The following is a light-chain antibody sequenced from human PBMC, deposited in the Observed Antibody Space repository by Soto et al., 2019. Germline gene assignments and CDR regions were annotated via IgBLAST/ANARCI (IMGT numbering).Light chain of an antibody. V-gene: IGLV2-14*01. CDR2: EVN. CDR3: FSFTTNSTHV. J-gene: IGLJ1*01. CDR1: SSDIGAYDY. Sequence: QSALTQPSSLSGSPGQSINISCTGTSSDIGAYDYVSWFQQHPGKAPKLMISEVNNRPSGVSNRFSGSKSGNTAYLTISGLQVEDEAEYFCFSFTTNSTHVFVTGTKVTVL.